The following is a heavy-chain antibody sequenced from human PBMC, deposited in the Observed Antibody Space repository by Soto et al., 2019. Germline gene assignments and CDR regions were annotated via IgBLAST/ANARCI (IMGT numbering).Heavy chain of an antibody. CDR2: FSATSENT. CDR3: AKARDQQWVRLPFDY. D-gene: IGHD6-19*01. CDR1: GFFFSSFT. Sequence: EVQLLESGGGLVQPGGSLRLSCVGSGFFFSSFTWPWVRQAPGKGREWVSSFSATSENTNYADSVRGRFTISRDNSKNTLFLQMNSLTAEDTAMYYCAKARDQQWVRLPFDYWGQGILVIVSS. V-gene: IGHV3-23*01. J-gene: IGHJ4*02.